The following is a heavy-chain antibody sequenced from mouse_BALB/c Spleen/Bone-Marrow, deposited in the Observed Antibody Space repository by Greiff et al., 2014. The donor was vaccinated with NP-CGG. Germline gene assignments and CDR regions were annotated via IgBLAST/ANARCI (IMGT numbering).Heavy chain of an antibody. D-gene: IGHD2-2*01. J-gene: IGHJ3*01. CDR1: GFNIKDIY. CDR2: IDPANGNT. CDR3: ARRDYGYDAWFAY. Sequence: EVQLQQSGAELVKPGATVKLSCTASGFNIKDIYMHWVKQRPEQGLEWIGRIDPANGNTKYDPKVQGKATITADTSSNTAYLQHSSMTSEDTAVYYCARRDYGYDAWFAYWGQGTLVTVSA. V-gene: IGHV14-3*02.